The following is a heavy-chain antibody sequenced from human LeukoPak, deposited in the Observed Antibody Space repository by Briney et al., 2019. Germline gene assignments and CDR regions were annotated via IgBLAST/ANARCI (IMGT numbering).Heavy chain of an antibody. V-gene: IGHV4-39*01. Sequence: PSETLSLTCTVSGGSISSSSYYWGWIRQPPGKGLEWIGSIYYSGSTYYNPSLKSRVTISVDTSKNQFSLKLSSVTAADTAVYYCAEGGGSSEAFDIWGQGTMVTVSS. CDR1: GGSISSSSYY. J-gene: IGHJ3*02. D-gene: IGHD2-15*01. CDR2: IYYSGST. CDR3: AEGGGSSEAFDI.